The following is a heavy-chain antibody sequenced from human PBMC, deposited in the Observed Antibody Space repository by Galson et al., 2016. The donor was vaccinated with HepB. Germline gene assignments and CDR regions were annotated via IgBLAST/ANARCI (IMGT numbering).Heavy chain of an antibody. Sequence: SKFTFSTCAMSWVRQAPGKGLAWVSTISGSGDNTFHAESVKGRFTISRDNPRNTLFLQMNSLTAEDTAVYYCARIESRVDGFDIWGQGTRVTVSS. CDR2: ISGSGDNT. CDR1: KFTFSTCA. V-gene: IGHV3-23*01. CDR3: ARIESRVDGFDI. J-gene: IGHJ3*02.